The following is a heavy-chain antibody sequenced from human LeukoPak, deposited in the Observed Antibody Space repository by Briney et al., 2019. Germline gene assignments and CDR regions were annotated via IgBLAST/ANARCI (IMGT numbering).Heavy chain of an antibody. D-gene: IGHD1-26*01. CDR3: ARRRNPKGATYFDY. Sequence: SETLSLTCTVSGGSISSYYSSWIRQPPREGLEWIGYIYYSGSTNYNPSLKSRVTISVDTSKNQFSLKLSSVTAADTAVYYCARRRNPKGATYFDYWGQGTLVTVSS. J-gene: IGHJ4*02. CDR1: GGSISSYY. V-gene: IGHV4-59*01. CDR2: IYYSGST.